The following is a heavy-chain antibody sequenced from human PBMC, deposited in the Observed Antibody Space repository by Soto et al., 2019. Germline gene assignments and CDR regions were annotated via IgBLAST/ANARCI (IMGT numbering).Heavy chain of an antibody. J-gene: IGHJ6*02. CDR2: IYSGGST. Sequence: PGGSLRLSCAASGFTVSSNYMSWVRQAPGKGLEWVSVIYSGGSTYYADSVKGRFTISRHNSKNTLYLQMNSLRAEDTAVYYCASRSPLRYFDWLPSEDYYYYGMDVWGQGTTVTVSS. V-gene: IGHV3-53*04. CDR1: GFTVSSNY. D-gene: IGHD3-9*01. CDR3: ASRSPLRYFDWLPSEDYYYYGMDV.